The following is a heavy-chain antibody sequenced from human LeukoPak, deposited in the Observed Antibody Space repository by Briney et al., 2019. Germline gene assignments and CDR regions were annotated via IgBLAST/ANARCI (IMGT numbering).Heavy chain of an antibody. CDR3: ARGGCGYYFDF. Sequence: PGGSLRLSCAASGFTFSTYNMNWVRQAPGKGLEWVSSISSGSGSIYYADSVKGRFTISRDNAKNSLYLQMNSLRAEDTALYYCARGGCGYYFDFWGQGILVTVSS. D-gene: IGHD2-21*01. CDR1: GFTFSTYN. V-gene: IGHV3-21*01. CDR2: ISSGSGSI. J-gene: IGHJ4*02.